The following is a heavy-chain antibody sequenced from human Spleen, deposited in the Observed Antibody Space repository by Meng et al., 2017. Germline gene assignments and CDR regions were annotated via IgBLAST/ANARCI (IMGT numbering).Heavy chain of an antibody. V-gene: IGHV3-74*03. J-gene: IGHJ3*02. CDR1: GFTFSDYW. CDR2: INTDGSTI. CDR3: AKDLRWNAFDI. D-gene: IGHD4-23*01. Sequence: GGSLRLSCATSGFTFSDYWMSWLRQAPGKGLEWVSTINTDGSTITYADSVKGRFTISRDNAKNTLYLQMNSLRADDTAVYYCAKDLRWNAFDIWGQGTMVTVSS.